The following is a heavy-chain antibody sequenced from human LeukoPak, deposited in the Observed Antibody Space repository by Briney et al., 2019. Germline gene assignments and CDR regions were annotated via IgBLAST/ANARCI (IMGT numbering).Heavy chain of an antibody. Sequence: GGSLRLSCAASGFTFSSYSMNWVRQAPGKGLEWVSAISGSGGSTYYADSVKGRFTISRDNSKNTLYLQMNSLRAEDTAVYYCAKDPRYSYSSGWFYDYWGQGTLVTVSS. V-gene: IGHV3-23*01. J-gene: IGHJ4*02. CDR2: ISGSGGST. D-gene: IGHD6-19*01. CDR3: AKDPRYSYSSGWFYDY. CDR1: GFTFSSYS.